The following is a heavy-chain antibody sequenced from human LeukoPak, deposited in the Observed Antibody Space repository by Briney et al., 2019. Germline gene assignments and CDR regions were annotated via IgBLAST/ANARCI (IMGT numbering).Heavy chain of an antibody. CDR3: ARKENVYYYFDY. J-gene: IGHJ4*02. D-gene: IGHD3-10*01. Sequence: SETLSLTCGVYGGSFSGYYWSWIRQPPGKGLEWIGEINHSGSTNYNPSLKSRVTISVDTSKNQFSLKLSSVTAADTAVYYCARKENVYYYFDYWGQGTLVTVSS. CDR1: GGSFSGYY. CDR2: INHSGST. V-gene: IGHV4-34*01.